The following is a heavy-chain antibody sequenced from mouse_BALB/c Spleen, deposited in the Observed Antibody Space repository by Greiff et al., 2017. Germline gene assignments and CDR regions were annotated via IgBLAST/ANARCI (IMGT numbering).Heavy chain of an antibody. CDR3: TRGGTGWYFDV. D-gene: IGHD3-3*01. Sequence: VQLKQSGPELVKPGASVKMSCKASGYTFTSYVMHWVKQKPGQGLEWIGYINPYNDGTKYNEKFKGKATLTSDKSSSTAYMELSSLTSEDSAVYYCTRGGTGWYFDVWGAGTTVTVSS. CDR1: GYTFTSYV. CDR2: INPYNDGT. J-gene: IGHJ1*01. V-gene: IGHV1-14*01.